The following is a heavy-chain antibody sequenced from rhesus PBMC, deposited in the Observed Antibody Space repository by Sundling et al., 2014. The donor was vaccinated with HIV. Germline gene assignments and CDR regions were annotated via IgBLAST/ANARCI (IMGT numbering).Heavy chain of an antibody. D-gene: IGHD1-26*01. V-gene: IGHV4-127*01. Sequence: QVQLQESGPGLVKPSETLSLTCAVSGYSISSGYGWSWIRQPPGKGLEWIGYIGGSSGSTNSNPSLKSRVTISKDTSKNQFSLKLNSVTAADTAVYYCARVTGTRLKYYFDSWGQGVLVTVSS. CDR3: ARVTGTRLKYYFDS. J-gene: IGHJ4*01. CDR2: IGGSSGST. CDR1: GYSISSGYG.